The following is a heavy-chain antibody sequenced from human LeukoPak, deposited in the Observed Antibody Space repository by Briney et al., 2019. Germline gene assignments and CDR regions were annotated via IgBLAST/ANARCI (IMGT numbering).Heavy chain of an antibody. D-gene: IGHD3-22*01. V-gene: IGHV1-46*01. CDR3: AREPSYYYDSSGYLDY. Sequence: ASVKVSCKASGYTFTSYYMHWVRQAPGQGLEWMGIINPSGGSTSYAQKFQGRVTMTRDMSTSTVYMELSSLRSGDTAVYYCAREPSYYYDSSGYLDYWGQGTLVTVSS. CDR1: GYTFTSYY. CDR2: INPSGGST. J-gene: IGHJ4*02.